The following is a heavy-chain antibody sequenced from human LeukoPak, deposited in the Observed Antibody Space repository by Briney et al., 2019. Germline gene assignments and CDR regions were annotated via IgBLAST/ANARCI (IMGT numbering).Heavy chain of an antibody. J-gene: IGHJ4*02. V-gene: IGHV3-7*01. CDR2: IKGDESAK. CDR3: ARDVGVSLDY. Sequence: GGSLRLSCAASGFTFSTYWMSCVRQAPGKGLEWVANIKGDESAKHQADSVKGRFTISRDNAQNSVYLQMSSLRGEDTAVYYCARDVGVSLDYWGQGTLVTVSS. CDR1: GFTFSTYW.